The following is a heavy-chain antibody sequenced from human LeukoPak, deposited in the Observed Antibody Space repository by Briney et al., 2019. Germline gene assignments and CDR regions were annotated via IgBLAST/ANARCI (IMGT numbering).Heavy chain of an antibody. CDR3: ARERPYYGSGNFVGMDV. J-gene: IGHJ6*02. V-gene: IGHV4-59*06. CDR2: ISHSGST. Sequence: SETLSLTCTVSGGSISSYYWTWIRQHPGEGLEWIGYISHSGSTSYNPSLESRVSISADTSKNQFSLRLSAVTAADTAVYYCARERPYYGSGNFVGMDVWGQGTTVSVS. D-gene: IGHD3-10*01. CDR1: GGSISSYY.